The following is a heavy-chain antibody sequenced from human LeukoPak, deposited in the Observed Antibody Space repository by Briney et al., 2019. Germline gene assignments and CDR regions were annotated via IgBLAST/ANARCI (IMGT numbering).Heavy chain of an antibody. Sequence: GGSLRLSCAASGFAFRDYYMDWIRQAPGKGLEWVAYISNSGTIIYYAESVKGRFTISRDNAKNSLYLQMNSLRAEDTALYYCARDLAMAGRDLDYWGQGTLVTVSS. CDR1: GFAFRDYY. V-gene: IGHV3-11*01. D-gene: IGHD6-19*01. CDR2: ISNSGTII. J-gene: IGHJ4*02. CDR3: ARDLAMAGRDLDY.